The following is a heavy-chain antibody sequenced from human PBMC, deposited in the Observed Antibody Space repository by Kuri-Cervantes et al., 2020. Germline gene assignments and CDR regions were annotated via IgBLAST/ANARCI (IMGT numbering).Heavy chain of an antibody. Sequence: GESLKISCAASGLTFSTYGMHWVRQAPGKGLEWVAVISYDGSNKYYADSVKGRFTISRDNSKNTLYLQMNSLRAEDTAVYYCAKEIGRYSGSQGWWGQGTLVTVSS. J-gene: IGHJ4*02. D-gene: IGHD1-26*01. CDR3: AKEIGRYSGSQGW. CDR2: ISYDGSNK. CDR1: GLTFSTYG. V-gene: IGHV3-30*18.